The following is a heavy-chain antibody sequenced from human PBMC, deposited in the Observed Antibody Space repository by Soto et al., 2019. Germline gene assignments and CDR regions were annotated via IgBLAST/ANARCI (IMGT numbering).Heavy chain of an antibody. CDR2: IDPSGGKT. J-gene: IGHJ5*02. V-gene: IGHV1-46*01. CDR1: GYTFTRDQ. Sequence: QVQLVQSGAEVKKPGASVKVSCKASGYTFTRDQLHWVRQAPGQGLEWMGMIDPSGGKTNYAQKFQGRVTMTRGTSTSTVYMALSSLRSEDTAIYFCGRVMRSLLSITALDTWGQGTLVTVSS. CDR3: GRVMRSLLSITALDT. D-gene: IGHD5-12*01.